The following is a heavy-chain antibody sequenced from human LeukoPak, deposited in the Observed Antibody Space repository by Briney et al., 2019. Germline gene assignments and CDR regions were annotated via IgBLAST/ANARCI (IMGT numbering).Heavy chain of an antibody. D-gene: IGHD6-19*01. Sequence: GGSLRLSCAASGFTFSSYWMSWVRQAPGKGLEWVANIKQDGSEKYYVDSVKGRFTTSRDNAKNSLYLQMNSLRAEDTAVYYCARDAPAVAGFIDYRGQGTLVTVSS. CDR2: IKQDGSEK. J-gene: IGHJ4*02. CDR3: ARDAPAVAGFIDY. CDR1: GFTFSSYW. V-gene: IGHV3-7*01.